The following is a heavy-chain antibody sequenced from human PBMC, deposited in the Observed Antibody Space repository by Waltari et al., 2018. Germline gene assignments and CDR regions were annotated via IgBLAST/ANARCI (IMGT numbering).Heavy chain of an antibody. D-gene: IGHD3-22*01. J-gene: IGHJ4*02. CDR3: AKDWSSGSLFDY. CDR2: ISGSGGFT. Sequence: EVHLLESGGGLVQPGGSLRLSCAVSGFTFSDYVMGWVRQAPGKGLGWVSTISGSGGFTNDADSVKGRFTISRDNLKNTLFLQMDSLRVEDTAVYYCAKDWSSGSLFDYRGQGTLVTVSS. V-gene: IGHV3-23*01. CDR1: GFTFSDYV.